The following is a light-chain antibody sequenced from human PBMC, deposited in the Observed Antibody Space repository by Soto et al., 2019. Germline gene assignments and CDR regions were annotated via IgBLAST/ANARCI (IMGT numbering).Light chain of an antibody. CDR3: PQYGSSPYT. V-gene: IGKV3-20*01. J-gene: IGKJ2*01. Sequence: EIVLKQSPGTLSLSPGERATLSCRASQSVSSSYLAWYQQKPGQAPRLLIYGASSRATGIPDRFSGSGSGTDFTLTISRLEPEDFAVYYCPQYGSSPYTFGQGTKLEIK. CDR1: QSVSSSY. CDR2: GAS.